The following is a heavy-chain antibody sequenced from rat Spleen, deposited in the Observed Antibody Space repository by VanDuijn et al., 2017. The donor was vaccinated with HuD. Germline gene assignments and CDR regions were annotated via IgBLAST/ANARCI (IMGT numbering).Heavy chain of an antibody. Sequence: EVQLVESGGGLVQPGRSLKLSCAASGFTFSDYAMAWVRQAPKKGLEWIASITQSGGSTYYSDSVKGRFTISRDNAKNTQYLQMDSLRSEDTATYFCAGQYYGYTDWGQGTLVTVSS. D-gene: IGHD1-6*01. CDR1: GFTFSDYA. J-gene: IGHJ3*01. CDR2: ITQSGGST. V-gene: IGHV5S13*01. CDR3: AGQYYGYTD.